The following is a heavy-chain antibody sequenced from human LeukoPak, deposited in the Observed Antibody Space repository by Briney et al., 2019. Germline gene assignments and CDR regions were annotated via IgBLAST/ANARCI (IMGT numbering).Heavy chain of an antibody. CDR3: ARATRTYYYGSGSYYNAANPPDY. CDR2: INHSGST. CDR1: GGSFSGYY. J-gene: IGHJ4*02. D-gene: IGHD3-10*01. V-gene: IGHV4-34*01. Sequence: SETLSLTCAVYGGSFSGYYWSWIRQPPGKGLEWIGEINHSGSTNYNPSLKSRVTISVDTSKNQFSLKLSSVTAADTAVYYCARATRTYYYGSGSYYNAANPPDYWGQGTLVTVSS.